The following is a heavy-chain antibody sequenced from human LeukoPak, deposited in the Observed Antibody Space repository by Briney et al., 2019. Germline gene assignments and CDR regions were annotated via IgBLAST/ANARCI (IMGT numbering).Heavy chain of an antibody. CDR1: GYTFTGYY. J-gene: IGHJ5*02. V-gene: IGHV1-2*02. Sequence: ASVTVSCKASGYTFTGYYMHWVRQAPGQGLEWMGWINPNSGGTNYAQKFQGRVTMTRDTSISTAYMELSRLRSDDTAVYYCARSVVVPAAMGNWFDPWGQGTLVTVSS. D-gene: IGHD2-2*01. CDR2: INPNSGGT. CDR3: ARSVVVPAAMGNWFDP.